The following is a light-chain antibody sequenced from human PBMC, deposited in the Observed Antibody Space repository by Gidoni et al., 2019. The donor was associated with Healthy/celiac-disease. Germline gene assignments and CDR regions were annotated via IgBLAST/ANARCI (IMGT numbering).Light chain of an antibody. CDR2: GAS. Sequence: VIWMTLTPSLLSASTGDRVTTRCHMSHGMSSYLAWYQQKPGKAPELLIYGASTLQSGVPSRFSGSGSGTDFTLTISCLQSEDFATYYCQQYYSFPPTFGQGTKVEIK. V-gene: IGKV1D-8*01. CDR3: QQYYSFPPT. CDR1: HGMSSY. J-gene: IGKJ1*01.